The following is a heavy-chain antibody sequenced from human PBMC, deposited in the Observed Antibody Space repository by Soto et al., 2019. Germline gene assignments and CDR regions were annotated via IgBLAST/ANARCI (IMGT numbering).Heavy chain of an antibody. J-gene: IGHJ4*02. V-gene: IGHV1-2*02. CDR2: INPNSSGT. CDR3: ATLEGGRRGSFDY. D-gene: IGHD1-26*01. CDR1: GYTFTGYY. Sequence: ASVKVSCKASGYTFTGYYMHWVRQAPGQGLEWMGWINPNSSGTNYAQKFQGRVTMTRDTSISTAYLDLSRLRSDDTAVYYCATLEGGRRGSFDYWGQGTLVTVSS.